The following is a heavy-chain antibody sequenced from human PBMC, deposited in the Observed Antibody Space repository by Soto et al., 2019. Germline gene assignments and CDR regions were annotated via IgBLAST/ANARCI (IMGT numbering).Heavy chain of an antibody. V-gene: IGHV1-69*13. Sequence: SVKVSCKASGGTFSSYAISRVRQAPGQGLEWMGGIIPIFGTANYAQKFQGRVTITADESTSTAYMELSSLRSEDTAVYYCARGGNYYDSSGLGPEYYFDYWGQGTLVTVS. CDR1: GGTFSSYA. CDR2: IIPIFGTA. D-gene: IGHD3-22*01. J-gene: IGHJ4*02. CDR3: ARGGNYYDSSGLGPEYYFDY.